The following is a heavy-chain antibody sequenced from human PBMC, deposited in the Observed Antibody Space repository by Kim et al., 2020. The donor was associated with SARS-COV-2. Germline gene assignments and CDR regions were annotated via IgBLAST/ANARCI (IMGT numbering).Heavy chain of an antibody. J-gene: IGHJ6*04. CDR3: ARAHKPGIAAAGGMDV. Sequence: SETLSLTCTVSGGSISSYYWSWIRQPPGKGLEWIGYIYYSGSTNYNPSLKSRVTISVDTSKNQFSLKLSSVTAADTAVYYCARAHKPGIAAAGGMDVWGEGTTVTVSS. D-gene: IGHD6-13*01. V-gene: IGHV4-59*12. CDR1: GGSISSYY. CDR2: IYYSGST.